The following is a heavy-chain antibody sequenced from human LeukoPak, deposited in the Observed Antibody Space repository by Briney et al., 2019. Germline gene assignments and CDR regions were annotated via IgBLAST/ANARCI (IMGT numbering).Heavy chain of an antibody. V-gene: IGHV4-34*01. D-gene: IGHD3-16*01. CDR2: INHSGST. Sequence: SETLSLTCAVYGGSFSGYYWSWIRQPPGKGLEWIGEINHSGSTNYNPSLKSRVTISVDTSKNQFSLKLRSVTAADTAVYYSVCLGDERKAVDIWGQRTMVTVSS. J-gene: IGHJ3*02. CDR3: VCLGDERKAVDI. CDR1: GGSFSGYY.